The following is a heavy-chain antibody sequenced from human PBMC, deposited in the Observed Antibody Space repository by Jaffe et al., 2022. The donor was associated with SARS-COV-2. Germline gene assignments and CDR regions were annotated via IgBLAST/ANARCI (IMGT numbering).Heavy chain of an antibody. CDR2: INPSGGST. J-gene: IGHJ5*02. D-gene: IGHD2-2*01. V-gene: IGHV1-46*04. CDR1: GYTFTDHY. Sequence: QVQLVQSGAEVKKPGASVKVSCKASGYTFTDHYIHWVRQVPGGGLEWMGIINPSGGSTTYAQKLQGRVTMTRDTSTSTVYMELSGLISEDTAIYYCVRSGGDVQVPAAIVDWFNPWGQGTMVTVSS. CDR3: VRSGGDVQVPAAIVDWFNP.